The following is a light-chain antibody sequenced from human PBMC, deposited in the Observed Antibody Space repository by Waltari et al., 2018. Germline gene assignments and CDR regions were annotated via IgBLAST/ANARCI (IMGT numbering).Light chain of an antibody. CDR1: QSISRH. Sequence: DIQMTQSPSSLSASVGDRVTITCRASQSISRHLNWYQQKSGKAPKFLIHAASSLQSGVPSRFSGSGSGTDFTLTISSLQPEDFATYYCQQSYSFTRTFGQGTKVEIK. CDR3: QQSYSFTRT. CDR2: AAS. J-gene: IGKJ1*01. V-gene: IGKV1-39*01.